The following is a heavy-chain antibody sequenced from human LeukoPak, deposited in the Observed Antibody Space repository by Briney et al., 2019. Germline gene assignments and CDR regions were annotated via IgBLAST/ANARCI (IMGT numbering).Heavy chain of an antibody. CDR3: ARGVEDIVVVPAVLPTLDY. V-gene: IGHV4-39*01. CDR2: IYYSGIT. D-gene: IGHD2-2*02. J-gene: IGHJ4*02. Sequence: SETLSLTCTVSGGSISSSTYYWGRIRQPPEKGLEWIGSIYYSGITYYNPSLKSRVTISVDTSKNQFSLKLSSVTAADTAVYYCARGVEDIVVVPAVLPTLDYWGQGTLVTVSS. CDR1: GGSISSSTYY.